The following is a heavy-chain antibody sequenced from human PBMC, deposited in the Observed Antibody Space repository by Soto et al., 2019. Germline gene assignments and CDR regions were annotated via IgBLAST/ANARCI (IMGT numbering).Heavy chain of an antibody. J-gene: IGHJ5*02. CDR3: ARAVAAGSRRDSWFEP. Sequence: PSEPLSLTCTISGVSICSYYCSWIRQPPGKGLEWIGYIYYSGSTNYIPSLTSRVTISVDTYKNQFSLKLSSVNAADTAVYYCARAVAAGSRRDSWFEPWGQGTQVTVSS. CDR2: IYYSGST. D-gene: IGHD6-13*01. CDR1: GVSICSYY. V-gene: IGHV4-59*01.